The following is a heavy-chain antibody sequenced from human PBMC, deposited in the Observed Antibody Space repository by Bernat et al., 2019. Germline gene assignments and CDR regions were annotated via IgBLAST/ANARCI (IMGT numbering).Heavy chain of an antibody. D-gene: IGHD4-11*01. Sequence: QVQLVESGGGVVQPGRSLRLSCAASGFTFSSYGMHWVRQAPGKGLEWVAVISYDGSNKYYADSVKGRFTISRDNSKNTLYLQMNSLRAEDTAVYYCARVNQSPLDYRGAYYYYGMDVWGQGTTVTVSS. CDR2: ISYDGSNK. V-gene: IGHV3-30*03. J-gene: IGHJ6*02. CDR1: GFTFSSYG. CDR3: ARVNQSPLDYRGAYYYYGMDV.